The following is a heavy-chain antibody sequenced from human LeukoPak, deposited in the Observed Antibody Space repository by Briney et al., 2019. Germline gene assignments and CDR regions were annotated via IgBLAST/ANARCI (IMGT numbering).Heavy chain of an antibody. CDR1: GYTFTSYG. V-gene: IGHV1-46*01. CDR3: ARAGSTGDYQAGSFEF. Sequence: ASVKVSCKSSGYTFTSYGLSWVRQAPGQGLEWMGIINPTGGSTNYAQKFQGRVTMTRDMSTTTVYMDLNSLKSEDTAVYYCARAGSTGDYQAGSFEFWGQGTLVTVSS. J-gene: IGHJ4*02. D-gene: IGHD7-27*01. CDR2: INPTGGST.